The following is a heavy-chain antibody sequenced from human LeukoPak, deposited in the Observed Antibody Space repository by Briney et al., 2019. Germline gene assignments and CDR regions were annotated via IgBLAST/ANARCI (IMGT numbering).Heavy chain of an antibody. CDR1: GFTFSSYD. J-gene: IGHJ6*02. V-gene: IGHV3-13*01. D-gene: IGHD5-12*01. Sequence: GGFLRLSCAASGFTFSSYDMHWVRQATGKGLEWVSAIGTAGDTYYPGSVKGRFTISRENAKNSLYLQMNSLRAGDTAVYYCAGGNWLGVYYYGMDVWGQGTTVTVSS. CDR3: AGGNWLGVYYYGMDV. CDR2: IGTAGDT.